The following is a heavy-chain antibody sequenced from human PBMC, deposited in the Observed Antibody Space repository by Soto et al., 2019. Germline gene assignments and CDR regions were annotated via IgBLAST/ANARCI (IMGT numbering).Heavy chain of an antibody. CDR3: ARDSSYSYGYYFYYYYGMDV. CDR1: GFTFSDYY. J-gene: IGHJ6*02. D-gene: IGHD5-18*01. Sequence: GGSLRLSCAASGFTFSDYYMSWIRQAPGKGLEWVSYISSSGSTIYYADSVKGRFTISRDNAKNSLYLQMNSLRAEDTAVYYCARDSSYSYGYYFYYYYGMDVWGQGTTVTVSS. CDR2: ISSSGSTI. V-gene: IGHV3-11*01.